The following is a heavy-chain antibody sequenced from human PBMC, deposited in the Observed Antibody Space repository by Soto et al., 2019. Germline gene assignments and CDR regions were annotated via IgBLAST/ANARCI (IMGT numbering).Heavy chain of an antibody. CDR1: GFTFDDYA. CDR2: ISWNSGSI. Sequence: EVQLVESGGGLVQPGRSLRLSCAASGFTFDDYAMHWVRQAPGKGLEWVSGISWNSGSIGYADSVKGRFTISRDNAKNSLYLQMNSLRAEDTALYYCAKDIAGYYENYFDYWGQGTLVTVSS. D-gene: IGHD3-22*01. CDR3: AKDIAGYYENYFDY. V-gene: IGHV3-9*01. J-gene: IGHJ4*02.